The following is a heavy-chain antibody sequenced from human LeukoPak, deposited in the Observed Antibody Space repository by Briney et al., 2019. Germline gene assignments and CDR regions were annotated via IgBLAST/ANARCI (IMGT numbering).Heavy chain of an antibody. CDR1: GFTFGAYA. D-gene: IGHD2-15*01. V-gene: IGHV3-30-3*01. CDR2: ISYDGSNK. CDR3: ARAEGGGGSHPFDY. J-gene: IGHJ4*02. Sequence: GGSLRLSCTASGFTFGAYAMSWVRQAPGKGLEWVAVISYDGSNKYYADSVKGRFTISRDNSKNTLYLQMNSLRAEDTAVYYCARAEGGGGSHPFDYWGQGTLVTVSS.